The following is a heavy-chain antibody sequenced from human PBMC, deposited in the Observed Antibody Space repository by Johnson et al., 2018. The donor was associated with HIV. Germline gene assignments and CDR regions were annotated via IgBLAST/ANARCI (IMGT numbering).Heavy chain of an antibody. V-gene: IGHV3-7*05. J-gene: IGHJ3*02. Sequence: VQLVESGGGLVQPGGSLRLSCAASGFTFSSYWMSWVRQAPGKGLEWVANIKQDGSEKYYGDSVKGRFTISRDNAKNSLFLQMNSLGAADTAVDYWARALAYSGYDDAFDIWGQGTMVTVSS. CDR3: ARALAYSGYDDAFDI. CDR2: IKQDGSEK. CDR1: GFTFSSYW. D-gene: IGHD5-12*01.